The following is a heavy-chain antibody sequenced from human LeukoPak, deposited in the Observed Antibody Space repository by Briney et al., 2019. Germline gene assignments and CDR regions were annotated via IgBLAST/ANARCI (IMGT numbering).Heavy chain of an antibody. CDR2: ITGNSDNT. D-gene: IGHD3-10*01. J-gene: IGHJ4*02. CDR3: AKEKNKYGFNGLDY. CDR1: GFTFGSYA. Sequence: GGSLRLSCAASGFTFGSYAMSWVRQAPGKGLEWVTSITGNSDNTYYANSVKGRFTISRDNSKNTLYLQMNSLRAAETAVYYCAKEKNKYGFNGLDYWGQGTLVTVSS. V-gene: IGHV3-23*01.